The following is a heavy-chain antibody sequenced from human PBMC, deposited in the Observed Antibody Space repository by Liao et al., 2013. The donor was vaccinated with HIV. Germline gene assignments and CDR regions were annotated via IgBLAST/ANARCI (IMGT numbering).Heavy chain of an antibody. CDR3: AREAYYGFWSGYYGDYFYYMDV. J-gene: IGHJ6*03. CDR2: ITDSGGG. CDR1: GGSLSGYQ. Sequence: QVQLQESGPGLVKPSETLSLTCAVYGGSLSGYQWNWIRQSPGKGLEWIGEITDSGGGKYNPALKSRVTMSVDTSKNQFSLKLSSVTAADTAVYYCAREAYYGFWSGYYGDYFYYMDVWGKGTTVTVSS. V-gene: IGHV4-34*10. D-gene: IGHD3-3*01.